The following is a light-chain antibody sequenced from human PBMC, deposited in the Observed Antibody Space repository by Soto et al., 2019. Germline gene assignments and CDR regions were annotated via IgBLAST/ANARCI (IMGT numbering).Light chain of an antibody. CDR2: GVS. CDR1: QSVSSSY. V-gene: IGKV3-20*01. J-gene: IGKJ1*01. CDR3: QQYGSSRT. Sequence: EIVLTQSPGTLSLSPGERATLSCRASQSVSSSYLAWYQQKPGQAPRLLIYGVSRRATGIPDRFSGSGSGTDFPLTITRLEPEDFALYYFQQYGSSRTFGQGTKVQIK.